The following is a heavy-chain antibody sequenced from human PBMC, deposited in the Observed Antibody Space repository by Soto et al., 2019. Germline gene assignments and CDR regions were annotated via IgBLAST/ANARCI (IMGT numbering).Heavy chain of an antibody. CDR3: AHRDSTGTTTYFDS. V-gene: IGHV2-5*02. CDR1: GFSFTTTRMG. D-gene: IGHD1-1*01. J-gene: IGHJ4*02. CDR2: IYWDGES. Sequence: QITLKQAGPTLVKPTETLTLTCTFSGFSFTTTRMGVGWTRQPPGKALEWLAIIYWDGESRYNPLLRRRLTLTEDTSKNYVVLTMTNMDPKDPATYYFAHRDSTGTTTYFDSWGQGIPFTVAS.